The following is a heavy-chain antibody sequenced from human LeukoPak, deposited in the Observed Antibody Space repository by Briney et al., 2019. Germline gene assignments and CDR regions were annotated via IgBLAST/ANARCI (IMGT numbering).Heavy chain of an antibody. CDR3: AKSRTAFFSYGHLLDP. CDR2: ISWNSGSV. V-gene: IGHV3-9*01. Sequence: PGRSLRLSCAASGFIFDDYAMHWVRQAPGKGLEWVSGISWNSGSVAYADSVKGRFTISRDNAKNSLYLQMNSLRAEDTAFYYCAKSRTAFFSYGHLLDPWGQGTLVTVSS. CDR1: GFIFDDYA. J-gene: IGHJ5*02. D-gene: IGHD5-18*01.